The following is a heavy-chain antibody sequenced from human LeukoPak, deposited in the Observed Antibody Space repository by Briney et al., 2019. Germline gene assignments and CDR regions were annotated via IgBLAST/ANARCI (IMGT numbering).Heavy chain of an antibody. CDR1: GFTFSSYG. Sequence: PGRSLRLSCAASGFTFSSYGMHWVRQAPGKGLEWVAVIWYGGSNKYYADSVKGRFTISRDNSKNTLYLQMNSLRAEDTAVYYCARVIAVAGTYDYWGQGTLVTVSS. J-gene: IGHJ4*02. D-gene: IGHD6-19*01. CDR3: ARVIAVAGTYDY. CDR2: IWYGGSNK. V-gene: IGHV3-33*01.